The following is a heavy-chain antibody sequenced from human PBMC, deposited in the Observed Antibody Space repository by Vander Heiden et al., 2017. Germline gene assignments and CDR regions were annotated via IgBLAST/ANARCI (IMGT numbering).Heavy chain of an antibody. Sequence: QVQLVQAGAEVKKPGASVKVSCKASGYTFTGYYMHWVRPAPGQGLEWMGCINPNSGGTNNAQKFQGRVTMTRDTSISTAYMELSRLRSDDTAVYYCAREGGSYLDYWGQGTLVTVSS. CDR3: AREGGSYLDY. V-gene: IGHV1-2*02. D-gene: IGHD1-26*01. J-gene: IGHJ4*02. CDR1: GYTFTGYY. CDR2: INPNSGGT.